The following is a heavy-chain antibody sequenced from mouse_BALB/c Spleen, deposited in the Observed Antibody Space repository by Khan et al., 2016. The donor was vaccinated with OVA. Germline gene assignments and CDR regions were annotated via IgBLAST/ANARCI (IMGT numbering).Heavy chain of an antibody. Sequence: VQLQQSGAELVKPGASVKLSCTASGFNIKDTYIHWVKQRPEQGLEWIGRIDPATGNLRYDQKFQDKATITTDTSSNTAYLQLSSLKHEDAAVCYCVSPHWYVDWGHGTLVTVSA. J-gene: IGHJ3*01. CDR2: IDPATGNL. CDR3: VSPHWYVD. CDR1: GFNIKDTY. V-gene: IGHV14-3*02.